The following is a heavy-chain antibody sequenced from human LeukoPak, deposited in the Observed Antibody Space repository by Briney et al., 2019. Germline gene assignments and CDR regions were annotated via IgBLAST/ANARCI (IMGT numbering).Heavy chain of an antibody. J-gene: IGHJ3*02. V-gene: IGHV3-66*01. CDR3: ARVRYYGSGSSGRVDAFDI. Sequence: PGGSLRLSCAASGFTVSSNYMSWVRQAPGKGLEWVSVIYSGGSTYYADSVKGRFTISRDNSKNTLYLQMNSLRAEDTAVYYCARVRYYGSGSSGRVDAFDIWGQGTMVTVSS. CDR1: GFTVSSNY. CDR2: IYSGGST. D-gene: IGHD3-10*01.